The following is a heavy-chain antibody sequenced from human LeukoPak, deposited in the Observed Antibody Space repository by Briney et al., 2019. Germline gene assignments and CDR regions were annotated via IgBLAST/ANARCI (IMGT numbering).Heavy chain of an antibody. J-gene: IGHJ4*02. Sequence: WETLSLTCAVSGGSIISDKWWNWVRQPPGKGLEWIGEIHHRGRTNYNPSPQGRVTIWLDTSKNHFSLVLTSVTAADTAVYYCARAFYPPDFAFGRAPYYFDSWGQGTLATVSS. V-gene: IGHV4-4*02. CDR3: ARAFYPPDFAFGRAPYYFDS. D-gene: IGHD3-16*01. CDR1: GGSIISDKW. CDR2: IHHRGRT.